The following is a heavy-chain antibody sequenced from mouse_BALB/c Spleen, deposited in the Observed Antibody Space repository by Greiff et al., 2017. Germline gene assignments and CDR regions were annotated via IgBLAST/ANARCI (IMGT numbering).Heavy chain of an antibody. J-gene: IGHJ2*01. CDR2: ISYSGST. D-gene: IGHD2-14*01. CDR1: GYSITSDYA. Sequence: EVQLQESGPGLVKPSQSLSLTCTVTGYSITSDYAWNWIRQFPGNKLEWMGYISYSGSTSYNPSLKSRISITRDTSKNQFFLQLNSVTTEDTATYYCASRYDYFDYWGQGTTLTVSS. V-gene: IGHV3-2*02. CDR3: ASRYDYFDY.